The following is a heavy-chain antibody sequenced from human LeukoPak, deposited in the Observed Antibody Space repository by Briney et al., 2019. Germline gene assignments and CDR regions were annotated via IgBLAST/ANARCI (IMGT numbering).Heavy chain of an antibody. Sequence: GGSLRLSCAASGLTFNHYGMHWVRQAPGKGLEWVAVISYDGSNKYYADSVKGRFTISRDNSKNTLYLQMNSLRAEDTAVYYCARVSEYQLLFSWFDPWGQGTLVTVSS. CDR2: ISYDGSNK. J-gene: IGHJ5*02. CDR1: GLTFNHYG. V-gene: IGHV3-30*19. CDR3: ARVSEYQLLFSWFDP. D-gene: IGHD2-2*01.